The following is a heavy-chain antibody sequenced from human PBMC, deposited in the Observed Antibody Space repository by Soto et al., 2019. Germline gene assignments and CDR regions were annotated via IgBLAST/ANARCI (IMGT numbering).Heavy chain of an antibody. CDR2: ISRDGTNK. D-gene: IGHD3-10*01. CDR1: GFTFRSYA. V-gene: IGHV3-30*04. J-gene: IGHJ4*02. CDR3: ARAGSGAVADSCDS. Sequence: QVQVVESGGGVVQPGRSLRLSCAGSGFTFRSYAIHWVRQAPGKGLEWVAVISRDGTNKYYVDSVKGRFTISRDNSKETVYLEINSLRDEDSAMFYCARAGSGAVADSCDSWGQGTLVTVSS.